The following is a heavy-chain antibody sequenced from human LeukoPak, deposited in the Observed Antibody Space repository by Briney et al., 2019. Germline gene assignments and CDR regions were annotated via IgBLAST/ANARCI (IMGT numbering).Heavy chain of an antibody. V-gene: IGHV4-61*02. CDR1: GGSISSGSYY. CDR3: ASLRVRGVITPPGYMDV. CDR2: IYTSGST. D-gene: IGHD3-10*01. Sequence: SETLSLTCTVSGGSISSGSYYWSWIRQPAGKGLEWIGRIYTSGSTNYNPSLKSRVTISVDTSKNQFSLKLSSVTAADTAVYYCASLRVRGVITPPGYMDVWGKGTTVTISS. J-gene: IGHJ6*03.